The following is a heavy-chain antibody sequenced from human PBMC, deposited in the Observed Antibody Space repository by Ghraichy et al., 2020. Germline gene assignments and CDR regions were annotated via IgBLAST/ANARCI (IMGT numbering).Heavy chain of an antibody. CDR3: ARSRGGAVPVYNKFNMDV. V-gene: IGHV1-18*01. Sequence: ASVKVSCRASGYTFMTYDFTWVRQAPGQGLEWMGWISAFNGKTDYAQKFQGRVTMTTDTSRSTAYMELRSLRSDDTAVYFCARSRGGAVPVYNKFNMDVWGQGTTVTV. D-gene: IGHD6-19*01. CDR2: ISAFNGKT. CDR1: GYTFMTYD. J-gene: IGHJ6*02.